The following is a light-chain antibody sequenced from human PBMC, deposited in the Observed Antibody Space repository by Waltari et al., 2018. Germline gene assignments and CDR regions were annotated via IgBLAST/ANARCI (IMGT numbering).Light chain of an antibody. CDR1: SGHSSNV. J-gene: IGLJ3*02. V-gene: IGLV4-69*02. CDR3: QTGGHGTWV. Sequence: QLALTQSPSASASLGASVKLTCTLNSGHSSNVVAWLQQQPEKGPRYLMKVNSDGSHSKGDDIPVRFSGSGSGAERYLTISSLQSEDEADYYCQTGGHGTWVFGGGTKLTIL. CDR2: VNSDGSH.